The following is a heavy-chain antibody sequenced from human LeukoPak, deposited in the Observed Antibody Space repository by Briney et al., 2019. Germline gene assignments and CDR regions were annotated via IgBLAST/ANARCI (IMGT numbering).Heavy chain of an antibody. D-gene: IGHD1-26*01. V-gene: IGHV1-18*01. CDR2: ITCNNGNT. CDR1: GYTFSVYG. J-gene: IGHJ4*02. CDR3: ARDQRNSGSYRFEY. Sequence: GASVTVSFRTSGYTFSVYGISWVRQAPGQGGEWMGWITCNNGNTNYAPSLQGRITITTDTSTNTAYMELTSLKSDDTAVYYCARDQRNSGSYRFEYWGQGTLVTVSS.